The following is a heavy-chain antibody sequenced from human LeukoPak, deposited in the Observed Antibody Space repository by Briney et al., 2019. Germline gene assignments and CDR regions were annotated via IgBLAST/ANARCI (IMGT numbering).Heavy chain of an antibody. CDR1: GGSFGGYY. Sequence: PSETLSLTCAVYGGSFGGYYWSWIRQPPGKGLEWIGEINHSGSTNYNPSLKSRVTISVDTSKNQFSLKLSSVTAADTAVYYCARGCDDSSGYYQYYFDYWGQGTLVTVSS. J-gene: IGHJ4*02. CDR3: ARGCDDSSGYYQYYFDY. V-gene: IGHV4-34*01. D-gene: IGHD3-22*01. CDR2: INHSGST.